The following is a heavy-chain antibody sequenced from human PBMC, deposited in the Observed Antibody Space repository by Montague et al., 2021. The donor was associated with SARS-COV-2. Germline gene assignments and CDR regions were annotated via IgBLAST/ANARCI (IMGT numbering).Heavy chain of an antibody. CDR2: IYYSGST. CDR1: GGSISSYY. V-gene: IGHV4-59*13. J-gene: IGHJ4*02. D-gene: IGHD5-24*01. CDR3: ARGDVEMATIKSGGPFYHFDY. Sequence: SETLSLTCTVSGGSISSYYWSWIRQPPGKGLEWIGYIYYSGSTNYNPSLKSPVTISVDTSKNQFSLKLSSATAADTAVYYCARGDVEMATIKSGGPFYHFDYWGQGTLVTVSS.